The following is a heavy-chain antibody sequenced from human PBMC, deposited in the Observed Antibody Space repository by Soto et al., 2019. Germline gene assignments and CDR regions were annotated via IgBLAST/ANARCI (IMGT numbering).Heavy chain of an antibody. J-gene: IGHJ4*02. CDR3: ARGGYSNPFDY. CDR2: INPSGGST. Sequence: EASVHVSSKASGYTFTRYYMHWVRQAPGQGLEWMGIINPSGGSTSYAQKFQGRVTMTRDTSTSTVYMELSSLRSEDTAVYYCARGGYSNPFDYWGQGTLVTVSS. CDR1: GYTFTRYY. D-gene: IGHD4-4*01. V-gene: IGHV1-46*01.